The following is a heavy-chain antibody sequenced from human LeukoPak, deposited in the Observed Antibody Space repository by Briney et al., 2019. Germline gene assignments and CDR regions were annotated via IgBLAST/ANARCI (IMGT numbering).Heavy chain of an antibody. CDR3: ARSTTVTSPLDY. CDR2: IYYSGST. V-gene: IGHV4-59*01. Sequence: SETLSLTCTVSGGSISSYYWSWIRQPPGEGLEWIGYIYYSGSTNYNPSLKSRVTISVDTSKNQFSLKLSSVTAADTAVYYCARSTTVTSPLDYWGQGTLVTVSS. CDR1: GGSISSYY. J-gene: IGHJ4*02. D-gene: IGHD4-4*01.